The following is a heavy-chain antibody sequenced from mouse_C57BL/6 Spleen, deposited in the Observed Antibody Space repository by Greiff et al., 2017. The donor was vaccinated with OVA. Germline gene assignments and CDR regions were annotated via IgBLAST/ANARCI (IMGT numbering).Heavy chain of an antibody. Sequence: EVKLVESGPGLVKPSQSLSLTCSVTGYSITSGYYWNWIRQFPGNKLEWMGYISYDGSNNYNPSLKNRISITRDTSKNQFFLKLNSVTTEDTATYYCARAPYGNWYFDVWGTGTTVTVSS. V-gene: IGHV3-6*01. CDR2: ISYDGSN. CDR1: GYSITSGYY. CDR3: ARAPYGNWYFDV. D-gene: IGHD2-1*01. J-gene: IGHJ1*03.